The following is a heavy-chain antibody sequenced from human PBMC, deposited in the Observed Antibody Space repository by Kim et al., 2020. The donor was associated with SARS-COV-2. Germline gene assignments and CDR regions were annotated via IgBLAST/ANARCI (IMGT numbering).Heavy chain of an antibody. CDR2: ISSNSGHT. Sequence: ASVKVSCKASGYSFSNYGLVWARQAPGQGLELMGWISSNSGHTKYAQNVQGRVTLTTDTSTNTGYMELSSLRSDDTAVCYCAPYYDSNSYRGQWDWGQGT. V-gene: IGHV1-18*01. CDR1: GYSFSNYG. D-gene: IGHD3-22*01. CDR3: APYYDSNSYRGQWD. J-gene: IGHJ4*01.